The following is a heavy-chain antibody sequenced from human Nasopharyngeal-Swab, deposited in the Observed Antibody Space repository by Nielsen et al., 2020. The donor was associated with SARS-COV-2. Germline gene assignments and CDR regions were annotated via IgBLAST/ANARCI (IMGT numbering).Heavy chain of an antibody. V-gene: IGHV3-15*01. D-gene: IGHD2-15*01. CDR3: TTNVSRHRRSFVVAFFDY. Sequence: GESLKTSCAASGFSFNNAWMSLVRQAPGKGLEWVGRIKSKTDGGTTDYAAPVKGRFTITRADSKNTLYLQMSSLKTEDTALYYCTTNVSRHRRSFVVAFFDYWGQGTLVTVSS. CDR1: GFSFNNAW. J-gene: IGHJ4*02. CDR2: IKSKTDGGTT.